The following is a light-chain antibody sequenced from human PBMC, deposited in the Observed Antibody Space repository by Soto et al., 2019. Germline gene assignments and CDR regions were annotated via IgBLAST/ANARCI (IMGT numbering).Light chain of an antibody. CDR2: DVS. Sequence: QSALNQPASVSESPGQSITISCTGTSSDVGGYVSWYQQYPGKAPKVMIYDVSNRPSGVSNRFSGSKSGNTASLTISGLQAEDEADYYCSSYTSSSTYVFGSGTKVTVL. J-gene: IGLJ1*01. V-gene: IGLV2-14*01. CDR3: SSYTSSSTYV. CDR1: SSDVGGY.